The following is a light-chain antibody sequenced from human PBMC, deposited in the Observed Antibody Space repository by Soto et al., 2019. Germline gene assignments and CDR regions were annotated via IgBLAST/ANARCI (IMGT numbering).Light chain of an antibody. CDR1: QSISSD. V-gene: IGKV3-15*01. Sequence: EIVMTQSPATLSVSPGERATLSCRASQSISSDVAWYQQKPGQAPRLLIYGASTPATGIPARFSGSGSGTEFTLTISSLQSEDFAVYNCQQYNKWPRTFGQGTKVEIK. CDR2: GAS. J-gene: IGKJ2*01. CDR3: QQYNKWPRT.